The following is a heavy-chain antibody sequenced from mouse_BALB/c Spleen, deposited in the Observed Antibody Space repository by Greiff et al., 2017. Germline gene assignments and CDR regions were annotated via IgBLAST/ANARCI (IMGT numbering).Heavy chain of an antibody. CDR2: ISSGGST. CDR1: GFTFSSYA. V-gene: IGHV5-6-5*01. D-gene: IGHD2-4*01. J-gene: IGHJ3*01. CDR3: ARGGDYDDWFAY. Sequence: EVHLVESGGGLVKPGGSLKLSCAASGFTFSSYAMSWVRQTPEKRLEWVASISSGGSTYYPDSVKGRFTISRDNARNILYLQMSSLRSEDTAMYYCARGGDYDDWFAYWGQGTLVTVSA.